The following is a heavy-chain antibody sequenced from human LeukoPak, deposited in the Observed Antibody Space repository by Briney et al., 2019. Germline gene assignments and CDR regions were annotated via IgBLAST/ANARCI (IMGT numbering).Heavy chain of an antibody. J-gene: IGHJ3*02. D-gene: IGHD3-3*01. CDR2: INHSGST. Sequence: SETLSLTCAVYGGSFSGYYWSWIRQPPGKGLEWIGEINHSGSTNYNPSLKSRVTISVDTSKNQFSLKLSSVTAADTAVYYCAREGAYDFWSGNLDAFDIWGQGTMVTASS. CDR3: AREGAYDFWSGNLDAFDI. V-gene: IGHV4-34*01. CDR1: GGSFSGYY.